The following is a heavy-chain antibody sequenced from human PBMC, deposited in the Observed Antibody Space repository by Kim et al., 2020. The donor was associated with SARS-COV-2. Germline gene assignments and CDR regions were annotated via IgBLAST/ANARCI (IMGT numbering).Heavy chain of an antibody. D-gene: IGHD2-2*02. CDR3: AREWRYCSSTSCYTGGEWPY. CDR1: GGTFSSYA. CDR2: IIPIFGTA. J-gene: IGHJ4*02. V-gene: IGHV1-69*13. Sequence: SVKVSCKASGGTFSSYAISWVRQAPGQGLEWMGGIIPIFGTANYAQKFQGRVTITADESTSTAYMELSSLRSEDTAVYYCAREWRYCSSTSCYTGGEWPYWGQGTLVTVSS.